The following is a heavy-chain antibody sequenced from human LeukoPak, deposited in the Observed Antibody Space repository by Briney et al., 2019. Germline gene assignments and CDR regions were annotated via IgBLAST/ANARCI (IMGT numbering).Heavy chain of an antibody. CDR2: IRYTGSNK. CDR1: GFTFSSYG. Sequence: PGGSLRLSCAASGFTFSSYGMHWVRQAPGKGLEWVAFIRYTGSNKYYADSVKGRFTISRDNSKNTLYLQMNSLRAEDTALYYCVKDVYYASGSYYKFWGQGTLVTVSS. V-gene: IGHV3-30*02. CDR3: VKDVYYASGSYYKF. J-gene: IGHJ4*02. D-gene: IGHD3-10*01.